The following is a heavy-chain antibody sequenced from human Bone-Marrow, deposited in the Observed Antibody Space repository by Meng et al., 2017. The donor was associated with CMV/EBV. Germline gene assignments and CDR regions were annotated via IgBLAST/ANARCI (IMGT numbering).Heavy chain of an antibody. D-gene: IGHD3-22*01. CDR1: GFTFSSYA. CDR2: ISYDGSNK. Sequence: GGSLRLSCAASGFTFSSYAMHWVRQAPGKGLEWVAVISYDGSNKYYADSVKGRFTISRDNSKNTLYLQMNSLRAEDTAVYYCAREKWLLQETTDDAFDIWGQGTMVTVSS. V-gene: IGHV3-30*04. J-gene: IGHJ3*02. CDR3: AREKWLLQETTDDAFDI.